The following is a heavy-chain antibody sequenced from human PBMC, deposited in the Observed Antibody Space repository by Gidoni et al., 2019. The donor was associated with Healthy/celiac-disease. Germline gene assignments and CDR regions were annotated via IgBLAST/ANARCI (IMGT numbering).Heavy chain of an antibody. Sequence: EVQLLESGGGLVQPGGSLRLSCAASGFTFSRYAMGWVRQATGKGLEWVSAISGCGGSTYYADSVKGRFTISRDNSKNTLYLQMNSLRAEDTAVYYCAKDPGPYTVTTVEYFQHWGQGTLVTVSS. V-gene: IGHV3-23*01. CDR2: ISGCGGST. CDR3: AKDPGPYTVTTVEYFQH. J-gene: IGHJ1*01. D-gene: IGHD4-17*01. CDR1: GFTFSRYA.